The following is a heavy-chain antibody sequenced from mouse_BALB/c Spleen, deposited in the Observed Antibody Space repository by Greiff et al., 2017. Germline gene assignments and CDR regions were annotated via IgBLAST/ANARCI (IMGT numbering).Heavy chain of an antibody. J-gene: IGHJ4*01. CDR2: IWSGGST. Sequence: VKLMESGPGLVQPSQSLSITCTVSGFSLTSYGVHWVRQSPGKGLEWLGVIWSGGSTDYNAAFISRLSISKDNSKSQVFFKMNSLQANDTAIYYCASSLLRLRAMDYWGQGTSVTVSS. CDR1: GFSLTSYG. CDR3: ASSLLRLRAMDY. D-gene: IGHD1-2*01. V-gene: IGHV2-2*02.